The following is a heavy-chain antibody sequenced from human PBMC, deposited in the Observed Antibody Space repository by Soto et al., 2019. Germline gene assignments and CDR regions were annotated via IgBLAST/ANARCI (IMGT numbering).Heavy chain of an antibody. J-gene: IGHJ5*02. D-gene: IGHD1-1*01. V-gene: IGHV1-18*04. CDR2: ISAYNGDT. CDR1: GYSFTNYG. CDR3: ARDSLGTETTAWLDP. Sequence: GPVEVSCEASGYSFTNYGVRWLRKAPLQGLEWMGWISAYNGDTNFAQKVQGRVTLTTDTSTSTAYMELWSLTSADTAMYYCARDSLGTETTAWLDPWGQGTLVTGSS.